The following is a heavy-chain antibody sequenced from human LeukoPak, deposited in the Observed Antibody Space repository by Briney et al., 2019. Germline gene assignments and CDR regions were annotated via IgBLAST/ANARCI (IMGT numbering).Heavy chain of an antibody. CDR1: GGSISSYF. Sequence: SETLSLTCTVSGGSISSYFWSWIRQPPGKGLEWIGYIYYSGSTNYNPSLKSRVTISVDTSKNQFSLKLSSVTAADTAVYYCARALDRGRNFDYWGQGTLVTVSS. CDR2: IYYSGST. CDR3: ARALDRGRNFDY. D-gene: IGHD1-1*01. V-gene: IGHV4-59*01. J-gene: IGHJ4*02.